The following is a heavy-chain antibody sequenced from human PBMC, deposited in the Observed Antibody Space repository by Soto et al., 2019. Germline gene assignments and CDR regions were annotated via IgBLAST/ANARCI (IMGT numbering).Heavy chain of an antibody. Sequence: EVQLVESGGGLVEPGGSLRLSCATSGFTFSTSSMNWVRQAPGKGLEWVSSISATGTYTFYADSLKGRFTISRDNARNSLFLQMNSLRVEDTALYYCTTEYNSRLDLNHWGQGALVTVSS. CDR2: ISATGTYT. CDR1: GFTFSTSS. V-gene: IGHV3-21*01. J-gene: IGHJ5*02. CDR3: TTEYNSRLDLNH. D-gene: IGHD6-6*01.